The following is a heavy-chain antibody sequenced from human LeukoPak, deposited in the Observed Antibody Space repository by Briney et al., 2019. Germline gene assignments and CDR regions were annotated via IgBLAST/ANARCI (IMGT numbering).Heavy chain of an antibody. J-gene: IGHJ4*02. CDR2: IYHSGST. Sequence: SQTLSLTCAVSGGSISSGGYSWSWIRQPPGKGLEWIGYIYHSGSTYYNPSLKSRVTISVDRSKNQFPLKLSSVTAADTAVYYCARGGGDFSLDYWGQGTLVTVSS. CDR3: ARGGGDFSLDY. D-gene: IGHD2-21*02. V-gene: IGHV4-30-2*01. CDR1: GGSISSGGYS.